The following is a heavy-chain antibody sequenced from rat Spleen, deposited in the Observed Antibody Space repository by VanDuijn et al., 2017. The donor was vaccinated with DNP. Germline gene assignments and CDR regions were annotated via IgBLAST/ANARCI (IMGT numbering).Heavy chain of an antibody. V-gene: IGHV5-25*01. CDR1: GFIFSNYY. D-gene: IGHD4-3*01. J-gene: IGHJ2*01. Sequence: EVQLVESGGGLVQPGRSMKLSCAASGFIFSNYYMAWVRQTPTEGLEWVASISTGGDNTYYRDSVKGRFTISRDFEKNTLYLQMNSLRSEDMATYYCVRWNSGHFDYWGQGVMVPVSS. CDR3: VRWNSGHFDY. CDR2: ISTGGDNT.